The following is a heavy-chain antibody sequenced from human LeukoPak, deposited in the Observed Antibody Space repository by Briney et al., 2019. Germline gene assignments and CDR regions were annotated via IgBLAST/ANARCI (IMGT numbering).Heavy chain of an antibody. CDR2: ISGSGGST. D-gene: IGHD6-13*01. J-gene: IGHJ4*02. CDR3: AKDRTMAADGTYFDY. V-gene: IGHV3-23*01. Sequence: GGSLRLSCAASGFTFSSYAMSWVRQAPGKGLEWVSAISGSGGSTYYADSVKGRFTISRDNSKNTLYLQMNSLRTEDTALYFCAKDRTMAADGTYFDYWGQGTLVTVSS. CDR1: GFTFSSYA.